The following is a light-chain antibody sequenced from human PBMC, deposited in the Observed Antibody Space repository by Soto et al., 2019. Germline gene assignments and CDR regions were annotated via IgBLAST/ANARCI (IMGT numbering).Light chain of an antibody. CDR3: KQRHMWPIT. CDR1: QSFRGL. V-gene: IGKV3-11*01. J-gene: IGKJ5*01. CDR2: DAY. Sequence: EVVLTQSPVTLSLSPGERATLSCRASQSFRGLLAWYQQKPGQAPRLLIYDAYNRATGIPPRFSGSGSGTDFTLTIISLETEDSAVYYCKQRHMWPITFGQETRLEIK.